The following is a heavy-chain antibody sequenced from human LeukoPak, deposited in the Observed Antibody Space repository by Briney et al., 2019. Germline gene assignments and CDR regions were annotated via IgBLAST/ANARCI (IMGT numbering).Heavy chain of an antibody. J-gene: IGHJ3*01. Sequence: GGSLRLSWAASGFTFGDYYMSWIRQAPGKGLEWISSISGSSDYTPYADFLKGRVTISRDNAKNSLYLQLNSLSVEDTAVYYCARDGFSSGWFNWGQGTMVTVSS. V-gene: IGHV3-11*06. CDR3: ARDGFSSGWFN. D-gene: IGHD6-19*01. CDR2: ISGSSDYT. CDR1: GFTFGDYY.